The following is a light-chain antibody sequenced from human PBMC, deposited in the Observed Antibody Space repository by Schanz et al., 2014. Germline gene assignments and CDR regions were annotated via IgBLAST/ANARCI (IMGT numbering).Light chain of an antibody. CDR2: WAS. J-gene: IGKJ2*01. Sequence: DIVMTQSPDSLAVSLGERATINCKSSQSVLYNTDNKNYLAWYQQKPGQPPNLLIYWASTRKSGVPDRFSGSGSGTDFTLSISRLEPEDFAVYYCQQYGSSLYTFGQGTKLEIK. V-gene: IGKV4-1*01. CDR1: QSVLYNTDNKNY. CDR3: QQYGSSLYT.